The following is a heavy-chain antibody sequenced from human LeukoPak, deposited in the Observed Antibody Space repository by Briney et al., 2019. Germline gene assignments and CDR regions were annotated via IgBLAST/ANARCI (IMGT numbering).Heavy chain of an antibody. V-gene: IGHV4-34*01. Sequence: SETLSLTCAVYGGSFSGYYWSWIRQPPGKGLEWIGEINHSGSTNYNPSLKSRVTISVDTSKNQFSLKLSSVTAADTAVYYCARRLSSGWYQNFDYWGQGTLVTVSS. CDR1: GGSFSGYY. J-gene: IGHJ4*02. D-gene: IGHD6-19*01. CDR3: ARRLSSGWYQNFDY. CDR2: INHSGST.